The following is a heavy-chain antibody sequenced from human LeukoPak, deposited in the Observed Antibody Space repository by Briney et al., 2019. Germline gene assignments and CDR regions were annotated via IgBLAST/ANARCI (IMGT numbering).Heavy chain of an antibody. J-gene: IGHJ5*02. CDR3: ARQDRYCTNGVCSLNWFDP. V-gene: IGHV4-34*01. CDR1: GGSFSGYY. D-gene: IGHD2-8*01. CDR2: INHSGST. Sequence: SETLSLTCAVYGGSFSGYYWSWIRQPPGKGLEWIGEINHSGSTNYNPSLKSRVTISVDTSKNQFSLKLSSVTAADTAVYYCARQDRYCTNGVCSLNWFDPWGQGTLVTVSS.